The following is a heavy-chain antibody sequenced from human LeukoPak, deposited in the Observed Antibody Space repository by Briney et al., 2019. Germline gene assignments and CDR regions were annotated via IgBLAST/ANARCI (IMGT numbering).Heavy chain of an antibody. CDR1: GYTLTELS. J-gene: IGHJ4*02. CDR3: ARSSDSSGYETDY. CDR2: FDPEDGET. V-gene: IGHV1-24*01. Sequence: ASVKVSCKVSGYTLTELSMHWVRQAPGKGLEWMGGFDPEDGETIYAQKFQGRVTMTTDTSTSTAYMELRSLRSDDTAVYYCARSSDSSGYETDYWGQGTLVTVSS. D-gene: IGHD3-22*01.